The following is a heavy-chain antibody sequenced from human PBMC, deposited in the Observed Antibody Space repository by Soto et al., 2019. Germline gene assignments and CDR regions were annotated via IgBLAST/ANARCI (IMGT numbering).Heavy chain of an antibody. V-gene: IGHV1-69*13. Sequence: SVKVSCKASGGTSSNYVISWVRQAPGQGLEWMGGIIPMFGTPIYAQKFQGRVSITADASTSTAYLELSSLRSEDSAVYYCERGRYCSSTSCYRGAVYYYYGMDVWGQGTTVTVSS. CDR3: ERGRYCSSTSCYRGAVYYYYGMDV. J-gene: IGHJ6*02. D-gene: IGHD2-2*02. CDR1: GGTSSNYV. CDR2: IIPMFGTP.